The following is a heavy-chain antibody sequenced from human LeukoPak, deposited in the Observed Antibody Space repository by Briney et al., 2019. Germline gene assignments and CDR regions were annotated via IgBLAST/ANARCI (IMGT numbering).Heavy chain of an antibody. CDR3: AKDLASGYSHY. J-gene: IGHJ4*02. Sequence: GGSLRLSCAASGFTFSDYYISWIRQAPGKGLEWVSAISGSGGSTYYADSVKGRFTISRDNSKNTLYLQMNSLRAEDTAVYYCAKDLASGYSHYWGQGTLVTVSS. V-gene: IGHV3-23*01. D-gene: IGHD3-22*01. CDR1: GFTFSDYY. CDR2: ISGSGGST.